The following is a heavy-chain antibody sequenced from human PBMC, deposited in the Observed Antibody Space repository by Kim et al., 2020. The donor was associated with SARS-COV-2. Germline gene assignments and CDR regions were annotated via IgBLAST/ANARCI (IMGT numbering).Heavy chain of an antibody. Sequence: SETLSLTCTVSGGSISSYYWSWIRQPPGKGLEWIGYIYYSGSTNYNPSLKSRVTISVDTSKNQFSLKLSSVTAADTAAYYCARLGVDYSNPTRYYYYGMDVWGQGTTVTVSS. CDR1: GGSISSYY. CDR2: IYYSGST. D-gene: IGHD4-4*01. V-gene: IGHV4-59*13. CDR3: ARLGVDYSNPTRYYYYGMDV. J-gene: IGHJ6*02.